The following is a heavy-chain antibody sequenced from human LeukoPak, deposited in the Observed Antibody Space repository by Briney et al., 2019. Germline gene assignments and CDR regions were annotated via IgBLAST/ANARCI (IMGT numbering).Heavy chain of an antibody. Sequence: GESLKISCKGSGYSFTSYWIGWVRQMPGKGLEWMGIIYPGDSDTRYSPSFQGQVTISADKSISTAYLQWSSLKTSDTAMYYCARKRCSGGSCYSRRDWFDPWGQGTLVTVSS. CDR2: IYPGDSDT. J-gene: IGHJ5*02. V-gene: IGHV5-51*01. CDR3: ARKRCSGGSCYSRRDWFDP. D-gene: IGHD2-15*01. CDR1: GYSFTSYW.